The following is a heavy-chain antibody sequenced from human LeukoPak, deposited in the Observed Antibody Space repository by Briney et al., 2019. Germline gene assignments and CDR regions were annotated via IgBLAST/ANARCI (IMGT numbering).Heavy chain of an antibody. V-gene: IGHV4-4*07. J-gene: IGHJ3*02. CDR3: ARDFWNRGAFDI. CDR1: GGSISSYY. CDR2: IYTSGST. D-gene: IGHD1-1*01. Sequence: SETLSLTCTVSGGSISSYYWSWIRQPAGKGLEWIGRIYTSGSTNYNPSLKSRVTMSVDTSKNQLSLKLSSVTAADTAVYYCARDFWNRGAFDIWGQGTMVTVSS.